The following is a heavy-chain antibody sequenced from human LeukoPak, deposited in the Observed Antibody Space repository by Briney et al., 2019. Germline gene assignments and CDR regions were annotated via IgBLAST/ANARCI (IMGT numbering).Heavy chain of an antibody. Sequence: SETLSLTCAVYGGSFSSYYWSWIRQPPGKGLEWIGSMYRSGTTYYDPSLKSRVTISVDTSKNQISLKVRSVTAADTAMYYCARENWVFDYWGQGILVTVSS. D-gene: IGHD7-27*01. J-gene: IGHJ4*02. V-gene: IGHV4-34*01. CDR1: GGSFSSYY. CDR3: ARENWVFDY. CDR2: MYRSGTT.